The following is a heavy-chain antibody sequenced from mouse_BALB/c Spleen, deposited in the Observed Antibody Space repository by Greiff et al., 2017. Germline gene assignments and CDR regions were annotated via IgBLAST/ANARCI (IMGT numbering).Heavy chain of an antibody. V-gene: IGHV5-15*02. CDR3: ARGSSTGTRAMDY. CDR2: ISNLAYSI. J-gene: IGHJ4*01. D-gene: IGHD4-1*02. Sequence: EVKLQESGGGLVQPGGSRKLSCAASGFTFSDYGMAWVRQAPGKGPEWVAFISNLAYSIYYADTVTGRFTISRENAKNTLYLEMSSLRSEDTAMYYCARGSSTGTRAMDYWGQGTSVTVSS. CDR1: GFTFSDYG.